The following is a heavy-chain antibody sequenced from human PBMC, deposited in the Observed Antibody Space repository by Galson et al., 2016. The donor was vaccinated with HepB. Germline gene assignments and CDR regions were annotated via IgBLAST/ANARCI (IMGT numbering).Heavy chain of an antibody. D-gene: IGHD1-26*01. Sequence: SVKVSCKASGYTFTNYAISWVRQAPGQGLEWMGWISAYNGHTNYAQKFQGRVTMITETSTSTAYMELRSLRSDDTAVYYCAREGILSGSYYYYYGMDVWGQGTTVTVSS. CDR2: ISAYNGHT. V-gene: IGHV1-18*01. CDR3: AREGILSGSYYYYYGMDV. J-gene: IGHJ6*02. CDR1: GYTFTNYA.